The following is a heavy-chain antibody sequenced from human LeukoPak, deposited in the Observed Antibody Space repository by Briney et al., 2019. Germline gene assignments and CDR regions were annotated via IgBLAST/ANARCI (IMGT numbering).Heavy chain of an antibody. Sequence: ASVKVSCKASGYTFTSYDTNWVRQATGQGLEWMGWMNPNSGNTGYAQKFQGRVTITRNTSISTAYMELSSLRSEDTAVYYCARAEAYCGGDCYSDWFDPWGQGTLVTVSS. CDR2: MNPNSGNT. V-gene: IGHV1-8*03. D-gene: IGHD2-21*01. J-gene: IGHJ5*02. CDR3: ARAEAYCGGDCYSDWFDP. CDR1: GYTFTSYD.